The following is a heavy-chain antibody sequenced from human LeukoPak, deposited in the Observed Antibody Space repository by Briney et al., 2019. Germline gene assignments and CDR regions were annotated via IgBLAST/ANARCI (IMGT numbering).Heavy chain of an antibody. V-gene: IGHV3-33*01. CDR1: GFTFSNYG. D-gene: IGHD1-14*01. CDR2: IWHDGSNK. J-gene: IGHJ4*02. CDR3: ARDGEPFQRNCDF. Sequence: GGSLRLSCAASGFTFSNYGIHWVRQAPSKGLEWVAIIWHDGSNKYYLDSVKGRFAISRDNSKNTVYLQMNSLRVEDTAMYYCARDGEPFQRNCDFWGQGTLVTVSS.